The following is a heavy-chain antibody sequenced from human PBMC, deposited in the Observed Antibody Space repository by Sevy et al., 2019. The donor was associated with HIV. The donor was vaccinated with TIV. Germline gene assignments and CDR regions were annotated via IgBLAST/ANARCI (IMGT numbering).Heavy chain of an antibody. Sequence: ASVKVSCKASGYSFSDSGYYVHWVRQAPGQGLEWMGWINPKSGATKYAQKYQGRVTMTRDTSVSTANMELTRMTSDDTAVYYCARESYGFWTGPEDYDYGMDVWGQGTTVTVSS. V-gene: IGHV1-2*02. J-gene: IGHJ6*02. D-gene: IGHD3-3*01. CDR2: INPKSGAT. CDR1: GYSFSDSGYY. CDR3: ARESYGFWTGPEDYDYGMDV.